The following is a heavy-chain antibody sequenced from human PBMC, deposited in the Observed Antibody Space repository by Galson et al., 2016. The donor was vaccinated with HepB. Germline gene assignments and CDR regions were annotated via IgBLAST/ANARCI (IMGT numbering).Heavy chain of an antibody. CDR1: GDSVTNDDTI. D-gene: IGHD5-18*01. J-gene: IGHJ6*02. V-gene: IGHV6-1*01. CDR2: TYYRSQWFN. CDR3: TRGYMHTGMNV. Sequence: CAISGDSVTNDDTIWNWIRQSPSRGLEWLGRTYYRSQWFNEYAVSVKSAITINSDTSRNQFSLQLDSVTPDDTAAYFCTRGYMHTGMNVWGQGTTVTVSS.